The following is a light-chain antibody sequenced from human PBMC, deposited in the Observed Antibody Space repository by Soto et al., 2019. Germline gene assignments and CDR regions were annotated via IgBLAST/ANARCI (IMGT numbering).Light chain of an antibody. CDR1: QTVSGSQ. CDR2: DAS. V-gene: IGKV3-20*01. CDR3: QQYGGSPWT. J-gene: IGKJ1*01. Sequence: EIELTQSPGTLSLSPGERATLSCRASQTVSGSQLAWYQQRPGQPPMLLIFDASRRATGIPDRFGGSGSGTDFSLTISRLEPEDFEVYYCQQYGGSPWTFGRGTKVDIK.